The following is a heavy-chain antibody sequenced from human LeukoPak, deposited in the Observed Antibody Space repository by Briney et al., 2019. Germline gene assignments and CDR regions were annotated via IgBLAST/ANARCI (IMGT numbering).Heavy chain of an antibody. Sequence: GGSLRLSCAASGFTFSSYAMSWVRQAPGKGLEWVSAISGRGGSPYYADSVKGRFTISRDNSKNTLYLQMNSLRAEDTAVYYCAKDSYDSSGYQFDYWGQVTLVTVSS. CDR1: GFTFSSYA. D-gene: IGHD3-22*01. CDR3: AKDSYDSSGYQFDY. J-gene: IGHJ4*02. V-gene: IGHV3-23*01. CDR2: ISGRGGSP.